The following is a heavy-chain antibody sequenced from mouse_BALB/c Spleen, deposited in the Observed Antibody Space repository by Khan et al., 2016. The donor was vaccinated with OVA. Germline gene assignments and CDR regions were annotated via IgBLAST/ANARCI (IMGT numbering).Heavy chain of an antibody. D-gene: IGHD1-1*02. CDR3: ARAGYGGFAY. V-gene: IGHV5-4*02. CDR2: ISDGGSYT. CDR1: GFTFSDYY. J-gene: IGHJ3*01. Sequence: EGERVESGGGLVKPGGSLKLSCAASGFTFSDYYMYWVRQTPEKRLEWVATISDGGSYTYYPDSVKGRFTISRDNATNNLYLQMSSLKSEDTAMYYCARAGYGGFAYWGQGTLVTVSA.